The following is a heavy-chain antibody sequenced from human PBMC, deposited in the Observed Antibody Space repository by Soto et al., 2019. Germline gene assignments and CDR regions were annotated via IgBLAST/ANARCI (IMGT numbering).Heavy chain of an antibody. J-gene: IGHJ6*02. Sequence: QVQLVESGGGVVQPGRSLRLSCAASGFTFSSYGMHWVRQAPGKGLEWVAVISYDGSNKYYADSVKGRFTISRDNSKNSLYLQMNSLRAEDTAVYYCAKAPYSSSWIYYYYGMDVWGQGTTVTVSS. CDR1: GFTFSSYG. CDR3: AKAPYSSSWIYYYYGMDV. D-gene: IGHD6-13*01. V-gene: IGHV3-30*18. CDR2: ISYDGSNK.